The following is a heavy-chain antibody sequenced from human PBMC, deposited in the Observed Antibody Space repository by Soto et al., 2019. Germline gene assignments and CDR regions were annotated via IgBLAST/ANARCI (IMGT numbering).Heavy chain of an antibody. D-gene: IGHD6-6*01. V-gene: IGHV1-69*13. CDR3: ASKMSAARPRPVSYYGMDV. CDR2: IIPIFGTA. Sequence: GASVKVSCKASGGTFSSYAISWVRQAPGQGLEWMGGIIPIFGTANYAQKFQGRVTITADESTSTAYMELSSLRSEDTAVYYCASKMSAARPRPVSYYGMDVWGQGTTVTVSS. J-gene: IGHJ6*02. CDR1: GGTFSSYA.